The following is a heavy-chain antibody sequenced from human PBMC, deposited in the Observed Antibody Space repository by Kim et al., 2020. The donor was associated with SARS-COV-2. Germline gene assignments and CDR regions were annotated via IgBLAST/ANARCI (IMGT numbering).Heavy chain of an antibody. V-gene: IGHV1-3*01. Sequence: ASVKVSCKASGYTFTSYAMHWVRQAPGQRLEWMGWINAGNGNTKYSQKFQGRVTITRDTSASTAYMELSSLRSEDTAVYYCARDGGAARKGREVYNWFDPWGQGTLVTVSS. D-gene: IGHD2-15*01. CDR3: ARDGGAARKGREVYNWFDP. J-gene: IGHJ5*02. CDR1: GYTFTSYA. CDR2: INAGNGNT.